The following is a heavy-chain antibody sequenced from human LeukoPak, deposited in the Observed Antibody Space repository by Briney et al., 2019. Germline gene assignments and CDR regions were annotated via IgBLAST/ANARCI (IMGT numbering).Heavy chain of an antibody. CDR2: MNPNSGNT. V-gene: IGHV1-8*01. CDR3: TRGLRREQQLLRAFDD. D-gene: IGHD6-13*01. Sequence: ASVKVSCKDSGYTFSSYDINWVRQATGQGLEWMGWMNPNSGNTGYAQKFQGRVSMTSNTSISTAYMELSSLRSEDTAVYYCTRGLRREQQLLRAFDDWGQGTLVTVSS. CDR1: GYTFSSYD. J-gene: IGHJ4*02.